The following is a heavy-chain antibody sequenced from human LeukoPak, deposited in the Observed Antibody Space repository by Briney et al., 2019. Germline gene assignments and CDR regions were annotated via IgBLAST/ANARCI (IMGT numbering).Heavy chain of an antibody. J-gene: IGHJ5*02. Sequence: GASVKVSCKASGYTFTGYYMHWVRQAPGQGLEWMGWINPNSGGTNYAQKFQGRVTMTRDTSISTACMELSRLRSDDTAVYYCARDLSALLWFGELLYPNWFDPWGQGTLVTVSS. V-gene: IGHV1-2*02. CDR1: GYTFTGYY. D-gene: IGHD3-10*01. CDR2: INPNSGGT. CDR3: ARDLSALLWFGELLYPNWFDP.